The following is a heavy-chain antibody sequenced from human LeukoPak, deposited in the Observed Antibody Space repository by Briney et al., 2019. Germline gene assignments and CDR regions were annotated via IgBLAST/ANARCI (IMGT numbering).Heavy chain of an antibody. CDR3: ARGTLYSGWSYYFDY. J-gene: IGHJ4*02. CDR1: GGSMSSYY. D-gene: IGHD6-19*01. V-gene: IGHV4-59*01. CDR2: IYYSGST. Sequence: PSETLSLTCTVSGGSMSSYYWNWIRQPPGKGLEWIGYIYYSGSTNYNPSLKSRVTILVDTSKNQFSLKLSSVTAADTAVYYCARGTLYSGWSYYFDYWGQGSQVTVSS.